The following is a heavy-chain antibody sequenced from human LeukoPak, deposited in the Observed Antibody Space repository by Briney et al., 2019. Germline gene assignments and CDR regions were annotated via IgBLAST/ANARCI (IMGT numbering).Heavy chain of an antibody. CDR1: GFTFSSYS. CDR3: AREGYSSSWYLPSYYYYYGMDV. V-gene: IGHV3-21*01. Sequence: TGGSLRLSCAASGFTFSSYSMNWVRQAPGKGLEWVSSISSSSSYIYYADPVKGRFTISRDNAKNSLYLQMNSLRAEDTAVYYCAREGYSSSWYLPSYYYYYGMDVWGQGTTVTVSS. J-gene: IGHJ6*02. CDR2: ISSSSSYI. D-gene: IGHD6-13*01.